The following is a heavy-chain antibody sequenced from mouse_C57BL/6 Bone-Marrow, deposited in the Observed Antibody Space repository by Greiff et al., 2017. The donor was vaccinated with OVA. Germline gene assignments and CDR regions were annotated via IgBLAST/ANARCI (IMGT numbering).Heavy chain of an antibody. CDR3: TRDLLRLPYFDV. J-gene: IGHJ1*03. D-gene: IGHD1-1*01. V-gene: IGHV5-9-1*02. CDR1: GFTFSSYA. CDR2: ISSGGDYI. Sequence: EVQLVESGEGLVKPGGSLKLSCAASGFTFSSYAMSWVRQTPEKRLEWVAYISSGGDYIYYADTVKGRFTISRDNARNTLYLQRSSLKSEDTAMYYCTRDLLRLPYFDVWGTGTTVTVSS.